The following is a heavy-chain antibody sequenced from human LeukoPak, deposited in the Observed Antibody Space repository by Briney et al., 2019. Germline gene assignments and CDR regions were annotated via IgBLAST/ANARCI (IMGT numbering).Heavy chain of an antibody. J-gene: IGHJ4*02. D-gene: IGHD3-10*01. CDR3: ARGLPDYGSGSYSFC. CDR2: INHSGST. CDR1: GGSFSGYY. V-gene: IGHV4-34*01. Sequence: SETLSLTCAVYGGSFSGYYWSWIRQPPGKGLEWIGEINHSGSTNYNPSLKSRVTISVDTSKNQFSLKLSSVTAADTAVYYCARGLPDYGSGSYSFCWGQGTLVTVSS.